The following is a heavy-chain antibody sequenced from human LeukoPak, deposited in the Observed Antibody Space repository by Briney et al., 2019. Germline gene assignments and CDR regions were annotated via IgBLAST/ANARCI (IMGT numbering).Heavy chain of an antibody. D-gene: IGHD3-22*01. J-gene: IGHJ4*02. CDR2: INAGNGNT. Sequence: AASVKVSCKASGYTFTSYAMHWVRQAPGQRLEWMGWINAGNGNTKYSQKFQGRVTITRDTSASTAYMELSSLRSEDTAVYYCARDPSPYYYDSSGHTGFDYWGQGTLVTVSS. CDR3: ARDPSPYYYDSSGHTGFDY. CDR1: GYTFTSYA. V-gene: IGHV1-3*01.